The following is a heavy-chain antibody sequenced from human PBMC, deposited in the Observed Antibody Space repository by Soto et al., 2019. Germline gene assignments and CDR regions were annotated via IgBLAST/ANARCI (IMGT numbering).Heavy chain of an antibody. Sequence: EVQLLESGGGLVQPGGSLRLSCAASGVIFSSYAMTWVRQAPGKGLEWVSVISGSGGVIFYIDSVKGPLSISRANSKNTLYLQMNSPRGEDTAVYYCAKDRGSGSAPYYYTGLDVWRQGTTVTVSS. J-gene: IGHJ6*02. V-gene: IGHV3-23*01. CDR1: GVIFSSYA. CDR2: ISGSGGVI. D-gene: IGHD1-26*01. CDR3: AKDRGSGSAPYYYTGLDV.